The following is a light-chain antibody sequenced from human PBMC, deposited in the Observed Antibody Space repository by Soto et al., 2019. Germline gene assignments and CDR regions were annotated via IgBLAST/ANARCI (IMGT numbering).Light chain of an antibody. V-gene: IGKV4-1*01. CDR3: QQYYSIPIT. Sequence: DIVMTQSPDSLAVSLGERATINCKASQSVLYSSDNKNYLTWYQQKPGQPPKPLIYWASTRESGVPDRFSGSGSGTDFTLTISSLQAEDVAVYYCQQYYSIPITFGQGTRLEIK. J-gene: IGKJ5*01. CDR2: WAS. CDR1: QSVLYSSDNKNY.